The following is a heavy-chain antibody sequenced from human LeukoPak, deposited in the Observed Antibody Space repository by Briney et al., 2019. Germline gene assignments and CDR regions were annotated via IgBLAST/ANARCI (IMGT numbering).Heavy chain of an antibody. CDR3: AKGMTTVTTYLPYYYGMDV. D-gene: IGHD4-17*01. J-gene: IGHJ6*02. V-gene: IGHV3-23*01. Sequence: GGSLRLSCAASGFTFSSYAMSWVRQAPGKGLEWVSAISGSGGSTYYADPVKGRFTISRDNSKNTLYLQMNSLRAEDTAVYYCAKGMTTVTTYLPYYYGMDVWGQGTTVTVSS. CDR2: ISGSGGST. CDR1: GFTFSSYA.